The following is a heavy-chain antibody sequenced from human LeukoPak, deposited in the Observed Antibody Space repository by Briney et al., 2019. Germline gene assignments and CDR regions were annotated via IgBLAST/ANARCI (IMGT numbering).Heavy chain of an antibody. D-gene: IGHD3-3*01. J-gene: IGHJ4*02. CDR1: GFTFSSYW. V-gene: IGHV3-7*01. Sequence: GGSLRLSCAASGFTFSSYWMSWVRQAPGKGLEWVTNMKQDGSEKYYVDSVKGRFTISRDNAKSSLYLQMNSLRAEDTAVYYCARAGAYYDFWSGYYNFDYWGQGTLVTVSS. CDR2: MKQDGSEK. CDR3: ARAGAYYDFWSGYYNFDY.